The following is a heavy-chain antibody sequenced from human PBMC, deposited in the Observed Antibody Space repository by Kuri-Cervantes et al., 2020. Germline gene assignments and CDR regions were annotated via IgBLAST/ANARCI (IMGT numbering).Heavy chain of an antibody. CDR2: INHSGST. CDR3: ARVVAALGY. CDR1: GGSFSGYY. Sequence: GSLRLSCAVYGGSFSGYYWSWIRQPPGKGLEWIGEINHSGSTNYNPSLKSRVTISVDTSKNQFSLKLSSVTAADTAVYYCARVVAALGYWGQGTLVTVSS. D-gene: IGHD2-15*01. V-gene: IGHV4-34*01. J-gene: IGHJ4*02.